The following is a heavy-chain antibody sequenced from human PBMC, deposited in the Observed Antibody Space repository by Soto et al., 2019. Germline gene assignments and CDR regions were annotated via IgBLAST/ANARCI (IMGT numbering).Heavy chain of an antibody. CDR3: ARPPPSGYIYGFPY. J-gene: IGHJ4*02. CDR1: GFTFRTYW. D-gene: IGHD5-18*01. CDR2: ISSSSSTI. Sequence: PGGSLRLSCATSGFTFRTYWMSWVRQAPGKGLEWVSYISSSSSTIYYANSVKGRFTISRDNAKNSLFLQMNSLRAEDTAVYYCARPPPSGYIYGFPYWGQGTMVTVSS. V-gene: IGHV3-48*01.